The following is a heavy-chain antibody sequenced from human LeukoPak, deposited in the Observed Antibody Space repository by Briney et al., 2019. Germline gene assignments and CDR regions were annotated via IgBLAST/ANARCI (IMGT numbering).Heavy chain of an antibody. CDR2: SNSDGKIT. D-gene: IGHD3-3*01. CDR3: ARDHHDFWSGYPNY. V-gene: IGHV3-74*01. Sequence: PGGSLRLSCAASGFTLGRYWMHWFRQAPGMGLVWVARSNSDGKITDYADSVRGRFTTSRDNTKNTVYLQMSSLRAEDTGVYYCARDHHDFWSGYPNYWGQGTLVIVSS. J-gene: IGHJ4*02. CDR1: GFTLGRYW.